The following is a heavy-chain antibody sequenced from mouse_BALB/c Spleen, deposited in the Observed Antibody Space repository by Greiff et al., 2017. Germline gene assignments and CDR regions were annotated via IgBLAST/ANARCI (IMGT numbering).Heavy chain of an antibody. V-gene: IGHV3-2*02. Sequence: EVKLVESGPGLVKPSQSLSLTCTVTGYSITSDYAWNWIRQFPGNKLEWMGYISYSGSTSYNPSLKSRISITRDTSKNQFFLQLNSVTTEDTATYYCARDNYRYGAWFAYWGQGTLVTVSA. CDR2: ISYSGST. CDR1: GYSITSDYA. CDR3: ARDNYRYGAWFAY. D-gene: IGHD2-14*01. J-gene: IGHJ3*01.